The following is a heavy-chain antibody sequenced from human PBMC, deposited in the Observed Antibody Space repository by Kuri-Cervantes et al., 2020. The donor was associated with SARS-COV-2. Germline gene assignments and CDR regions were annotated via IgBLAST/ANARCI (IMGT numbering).Heavy chain of an antibody. CDR2: ISSSSSYK. CDR1: GFTFSSYS. V-gene: IGHV3-21*01. J-gene: IGHJ4*02. Sequence: LSLTCAASGFTFSSYSMNWVRQAPEKGLEWVSYISSSSSYKYYADSVKGRFTISRDNAKNSLYLQMNSLRAEDTAVYYCASSCSSTSCFRPQGKNFDYWGQGTLVTVSS. CDR3: ASSCSSTSCFRPQGKNFDY. D-gene: IGHD2-2*01.